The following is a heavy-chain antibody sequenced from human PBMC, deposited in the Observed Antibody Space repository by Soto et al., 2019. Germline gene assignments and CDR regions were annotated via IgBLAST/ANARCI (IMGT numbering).Heavy chain of an antibody. CDR2: INPNSGGT. CDR3: ARGEGQFDTTGSYYVY. V-gene: IGHV1-2*02. J-gene: IGHJ4*02. D-gene: IGHD3-22*01. CDR1: GYTFTGYY. Sequence: GASVKVSCKASGYTFTGYYMHWVRQAPGQGLEWMGWINPNSGGTNYAQKFQGRVTMTRDTSISTAYMELSRPTSDDTAVYYCARGEGQFDTTGSYYVYWGQGSLVTVSS.